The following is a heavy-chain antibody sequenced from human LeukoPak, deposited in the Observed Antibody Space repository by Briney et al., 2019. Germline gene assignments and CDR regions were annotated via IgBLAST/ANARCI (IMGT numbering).Heavy chain of an antibody. J-gene: IGHJ6*03. CDR3: AKAGSSGWSASYYYYYMDV. D-gene: IGHD6-19*01. Sequence: GGSLRLSCAASGFTFSSYGMHWVRQAPGKGLEWVANIKQDGNEKYYVDSVKGRFTISRDNSKNTLYLQMNSLRAEDTAVYYCAKAGSSGWSASYYYYYMDVWGKGTTVTISS. CDR2: IKQDGNEK. V-gene: IGHV3-7*03. CDR1: GFTFSSYG.